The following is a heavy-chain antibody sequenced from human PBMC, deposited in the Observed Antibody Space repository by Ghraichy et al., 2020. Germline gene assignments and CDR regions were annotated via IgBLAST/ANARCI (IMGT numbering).Heavy chain of an antibody. CDR1: GYTFTGYY. CDR2: INPNSGVT. V-gene: IGHV1-2*02. D-gene: IGHD5-18*01. CDR3: ATYKERVDTAMVFDY. J-gene: IGHJ4*02. Sequence: ASVKVSCKASGYTFTGYYMHWVRQAPGQGLEWMGWINPNSGVTNYAQKFQGRVTMTRDTSISTAYMELSRLRSDDTAVYYCATYKERVDTAMVFDYWGQGTLVTVSS.